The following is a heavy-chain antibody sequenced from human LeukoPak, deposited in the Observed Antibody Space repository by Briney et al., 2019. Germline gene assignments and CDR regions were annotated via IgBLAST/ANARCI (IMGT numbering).Heavy chain of an antibody. J-gene: IGHJ4*02. CDR3: ARGNDDILTGFYSDY. Sequence: APVKVSCKASGYTFTGYYMHWVRQAPGQGLEWMGWINPNSGGTIYAQKFQGRVTMTRDTSISTAYMELSRLRSDDTAVYYCARGNDDILTGFYSDYWGQGTLVTVPS. D-gene: IGHD3-9*01. V-gene: IGHV1-2*02. CDR1: GYTFTGYY. CDR2: INPNSGGT.